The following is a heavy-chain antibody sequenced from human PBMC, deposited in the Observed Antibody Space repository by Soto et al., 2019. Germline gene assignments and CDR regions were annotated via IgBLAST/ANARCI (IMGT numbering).Heavy chain of an antibody. CDR3: ARVRGLVGATTPHYYYYGMDV. D-gene: IGHD1-26*01. V-gene: IGHV1-46*01. CDR2: INPSGGST. J-gene: IGHJ6*02. Sequence: GASVKVSCKASGYTFTGYYMHWVRQAPGQGLEWMGIINPSGGSTSYAQKFQGRVTMTRDTSTSTVYMELSSLRSEDTAVYYCARVRGLVGATTPHYYYYGMDVWGQGTTVTVSS. CDR1: GYTFTGYY.